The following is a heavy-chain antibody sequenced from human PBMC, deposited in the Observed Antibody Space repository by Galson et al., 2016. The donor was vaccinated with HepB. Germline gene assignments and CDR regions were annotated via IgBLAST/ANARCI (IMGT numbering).Heavy chain of an antibody. CDR2: ILGDGDTT. CDR1: GFTFSNYA. D-gene: IGHD1/OR15-1a*01. J-gene: IGHJ4*02. CDR3: AKAEKWEHDF. V-gene: IGHV3-23*01. Sequence: SLRLSCAASGFTFSNYAMPWVRQAPGKGLEWVSGILGDGDTTHYADSVKGRFTISRDNSKNALFLQMYGLRAEDTAVYHCAKAEKWEHDFWGQGTLVTVSS.